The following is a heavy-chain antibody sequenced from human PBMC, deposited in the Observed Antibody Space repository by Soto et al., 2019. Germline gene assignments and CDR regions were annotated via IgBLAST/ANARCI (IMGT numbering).Heavy chain of an antibody. CDR3: KRDDYGDYVGY. CDR1: GFTFSSYW. D-gene: IGHD4-17*01. J-gene: IGHJ4*02. V-gene: IGHV3-7*03. Sequence: EVQLVESGGGLVQPGGSLRLSCAASGFTFSSYWMSWVRQAPGKGLEWVANIKQDGSEKYYVDSVKGRFTISRDNAKNALYLQMNSRRAEDTAVYYCKRDDYGDYVGYWGQGTLVTVSS. CDR2: IKQDGSEK.